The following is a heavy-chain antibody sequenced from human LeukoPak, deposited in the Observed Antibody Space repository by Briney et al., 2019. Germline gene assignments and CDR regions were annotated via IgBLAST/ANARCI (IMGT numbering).Heavy chain of an antibody. V-gene: IGHV1-24*01. CDR1: GYTLTELS. CDR3: ATSMVRGVISALDY. CDR2: FDPEDGET. Sequence: ASVKVSCKVSGYTLTELSMHWVRQAPGKGLEWMGGFDPEDGETIYAQKFQGRVTMTEDTSTDTAYMELSSLRSEDTAVYYCATSMVRGVISALDYWGQGTPVTVSS. J-gene: IGHJ4*02. D-gene: IGHD3-10*01.